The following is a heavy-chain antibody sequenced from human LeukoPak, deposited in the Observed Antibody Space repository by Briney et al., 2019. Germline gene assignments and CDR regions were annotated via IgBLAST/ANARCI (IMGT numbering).Heavy chain of an antibody. CDR2: ISVYNGKT. V-gene: IGHV1-18*04. Sequence: ASVKVSCKASGYTFTSYGITWVRQAPGQGLEWMGWISVYNGKTIYAQKLQGRVTMTTDTSTNTAYMELRSLRSDDTAVYYCARVPSPDIVVVSAATNAFDIWGQGTMVTVSS. D-gene: IGHD2-2*01. J-gene: IGHJ3*02. CDR3: ARVPSPDIVVVSAATNAFDI. CDR1: GYTFTSYG.